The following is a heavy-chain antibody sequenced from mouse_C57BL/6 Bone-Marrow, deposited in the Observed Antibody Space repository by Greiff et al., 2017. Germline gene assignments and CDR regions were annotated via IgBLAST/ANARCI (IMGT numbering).Heavy chain of an antibody. V-gene: IGHV1-82*01. D-gene: IGHD5-1*01. CDR1: GYAFSSSW. J-gene: IGHJ2*01. Sequence: QVQLKQSGPELVKPGASVKISCKASGYAFSSSWMNWVKQRPGKGLEWIGRIYPGDGDTNYNGKFKGKATLTADKSSSTAYMQLSSLTSEDSAVYFCAAEGSYLDYFDYWGQGTTLTVSS. CDR2: IYPGDGDT. CDR3: AAEGSYLDYFDY.